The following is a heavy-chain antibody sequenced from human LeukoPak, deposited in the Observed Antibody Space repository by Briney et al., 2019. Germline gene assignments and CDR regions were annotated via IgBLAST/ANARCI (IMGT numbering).Heavy chain of an antibody. Sequence: GGSLRLSCAASGFTVSSNYMSWVRQAPGKGLEWVSVIYSGGSTYYADSVKGRFTISRDHSKNTLYLQMNSLRAEDTAVYYCARDGRAVAPYYYYGMDVWGQGTTVTVSS. J-gene: IGHJ6*02. V-gene: IGHV3-53*01. D-gene: IGHD6-19*01. CDR2: IYSGGST. CDR1: GFTVSSNY. CDR3: ARDGRAVAPYYYYGMDV.